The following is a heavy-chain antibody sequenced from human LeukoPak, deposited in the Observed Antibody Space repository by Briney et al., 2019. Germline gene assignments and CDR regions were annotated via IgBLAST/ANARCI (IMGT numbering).Heavy chain of an antibody. J-gene: IGHJ4*02. CDR3: AKESPYAVGGTGRVYYFDY. Sequence: GGSLRLSCAASGFTFSSYPISWVRQAPGKGLEWVSAISNSGRTYYADSVKGRFTISRDNSKNTVHLQMNSQRAEDTAVYYCAKESPYAVGGTGRVYYFDYWGQGALVTVSS. D-gene: IGHD1-26*01. CDR1: GFTFSSYP. V-gene: IGHV3-23*01. CDR2: ISNSGRT.